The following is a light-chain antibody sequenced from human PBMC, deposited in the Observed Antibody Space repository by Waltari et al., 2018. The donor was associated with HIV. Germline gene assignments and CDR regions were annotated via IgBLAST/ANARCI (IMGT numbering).Light chain of an antibody. Sequence: QSVVTQPPSASGTPGQRVTISRSGSASNIGSNYVYWYQALPGTAPKLLIYKNNQRSSGVPDRFSGSKADTSASLAISGLRSEDEADYYCASWDDNLNSWVFGGGTKLTVL. J-gene: IGLJ3*02. CDR1: ASNIGSNY. V-gene: IGLV1-47*01. CDR3: ASWDDNLNSWV. CDR2: KNN.